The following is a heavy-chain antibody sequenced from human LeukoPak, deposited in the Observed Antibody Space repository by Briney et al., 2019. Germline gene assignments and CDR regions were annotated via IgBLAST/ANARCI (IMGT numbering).Heavy chain of an antibody. CDR1: VYTLTELS. V-gene: IGHV1-24*01. D-gene: IGHD5-12*01. CDR3: ATTVPLRWLSLY. CDR2: FDPEDGET. J-gene: IGHJ4*02. Sequence: ASVKVSYQVSVYTLTELSMHWVRQAPGKGLEWMGGFDPEDGETIYAQKFQGRVTMTEDTSTDTAYMELSSLRSEDTAVYYCATTVPLRWLSLYWGQGTLVTVSS.